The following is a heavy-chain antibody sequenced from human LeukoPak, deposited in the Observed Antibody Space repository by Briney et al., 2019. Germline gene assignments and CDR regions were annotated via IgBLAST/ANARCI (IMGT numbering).Heavy chain of an antibody. Sequence: GESLKISCAASGFTFSSYSMNWVRQAPGKGLEWVSSISSSSSYIYYADSVKGRFTISRDNAKNSLYLQMNSLRAEDTAVYYCARSFRLDAFDIWGQGTMVTVSS. CDR2: ISSSSSYI. CDR1: GFTFSSYS. CDR3: ARSFRLDAFDI. J-gene: IGHJ3*02. V-gene: IGHV3-21*01. D-gene: IGHD6-13*01.